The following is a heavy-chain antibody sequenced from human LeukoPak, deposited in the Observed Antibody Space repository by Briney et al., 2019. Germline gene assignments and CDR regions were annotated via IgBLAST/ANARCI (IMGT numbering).Heavy chain of an antibody. CDR3: ARDESYTQWLGIYFDY. CDR2: ISSSSSTI. CDR1: GFTFSSYN. V-gene: IGHV3-48*01. J-gene: IGHJ4*02. Sequence: GGSLRLSCAASGFTFSSYNMNWVRQAPGKGLEWVSYISSSSSTIYYADSVKGRFTISRDNAKNSLYLQMNGLRAEDTAVYYCARDESYTQWLGIYFDYWGQGTLVTVSS. D-gene: IGHD6-19*01.